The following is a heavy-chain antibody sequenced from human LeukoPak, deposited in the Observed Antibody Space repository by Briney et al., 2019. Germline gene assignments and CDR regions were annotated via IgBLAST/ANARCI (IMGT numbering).Heavy chain of an antibody. V-gene: IGHV3-30-3*01. J-gene: IGHJ4*02. CDR2: ISYDGSNK. CDR3: ARDLVGHPPEYYFDY. CDR1: GFTFSSYA. Sequence: PGRSLRLSCAASGFTFSSYAMHWVRQAPGKGREWVAVISYDGSNKYYADSVKGRFTISRDNSKNTLYLQMNSLRAEDTAVYYCARDLVGHPPEYYFDYWGQGTLVTVSS. D-gene: IGHD2-2*01.